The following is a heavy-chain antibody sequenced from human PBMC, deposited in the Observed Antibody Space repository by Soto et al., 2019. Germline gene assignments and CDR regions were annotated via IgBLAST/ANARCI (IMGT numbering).Heavy chain of an antibody. D-gene: IGHD2-15*01. CDR2: IIPIFGTA. V-gene: IGHV1-69*06. CDR1: GGTFSSYA. Sequence: EASVKVSCKASGGTFSSYAISWVRQAPGQGLEWMGGIIPIFGTANYAQKFQGRVTITADKSTSTAYMELSSLRSEDAAVYYCARDVTPRWFDPWGQGTLVTVSS. J-gene: IGHJ5*02. CDR3: ARDVTPRWFDP.